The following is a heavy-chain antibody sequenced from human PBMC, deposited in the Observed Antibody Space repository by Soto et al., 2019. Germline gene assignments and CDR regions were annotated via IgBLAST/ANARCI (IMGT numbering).Heavy chain of an antibody. D-gene: IGHD6-13*01. CDR2: IYPGDSDT. Sequence: GKSLKISCKGSRYSFTSYWIGWVRQMPGKGLEWMGIIYPGDSDTRYSPSFQGQVTISADKSISTAYLQWSSLKASDTAMYYCARHIKKYSSSWYYGMDVWGQGTTVTVSS. V-gene: IGHV5-51*01. CDR3: ARHIKKYSSSWYYGMDV. J-gene: IGHJ6*02. CDR1: RYSFTSYW.